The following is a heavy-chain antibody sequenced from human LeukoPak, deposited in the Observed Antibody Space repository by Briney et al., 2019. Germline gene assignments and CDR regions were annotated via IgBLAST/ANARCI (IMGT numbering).Heavy chain of an antibody. Sequence: GGSLRLSCAASGFTFDDYAMHWVRQAPGKGLEWVSGMRWNSGSIGYADSVKGRITISRDNAKNSLYLQMNSLRAEETVLYYCAKDVIAAAGNPGYFQHWGQGTLVSVSS. J-gene: IGHJ1*01. D-gene: IGHD6-13*01. CDR1: GFTFDDYA. V-gene: IGHV3-9*01. CDR3: AKDVIAAAGNPGYFQH. CDR2: MRWNSGSI.